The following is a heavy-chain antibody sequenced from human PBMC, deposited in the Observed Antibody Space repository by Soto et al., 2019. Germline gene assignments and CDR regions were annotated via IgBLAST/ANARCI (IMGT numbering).Heavy chain of an antibody. CDR2: IYSTGTT. CDR1: GFTVGNNY. V-gene: IGHV3-53*01. Sequence: EVQLVESGGGLIQPGGSLKLSCAASGFTVGNNYMSWVRQALGKGLEWVSLIYSTGTTKYADSVKGRFTVSRDNAKNTLYLQMNSLRAEDMAVYYCAKDGRGSGSHYNSFGYWGQGTLVTVSS. D-gene: IGHD3-10*01. J-gene: IGHJ4*02. CDR3: AKDGRGSGSHYNSFGY.